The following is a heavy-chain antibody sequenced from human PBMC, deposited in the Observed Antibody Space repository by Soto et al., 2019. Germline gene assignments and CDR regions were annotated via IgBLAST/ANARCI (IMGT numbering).Heavy chain of an antibody. V-gene: IGHV4-30-4*01. Sequence: PSETLSLTCSVSGSYITSGDYHWTWIRQAPGKGLEWIGYISHSETTYYSPALKNRIIISSDISTNQFSLRLNSVTAADTAVYFCAGFGVGDRDDKWGQGTLVTSPQ. CDR2: ISHSETT. CDR3: AGFGVGDRDDK. CDR1: GSYITSGDYH. J-gene: IGHJ4*02. D-gene: IGHD2-8*01.